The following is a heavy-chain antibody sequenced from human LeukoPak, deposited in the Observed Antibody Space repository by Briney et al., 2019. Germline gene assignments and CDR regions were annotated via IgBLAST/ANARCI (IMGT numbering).Heavy chain of an antibody. Sequence: SETLSLTCTVSGGSISSYYWSWIRQPAGKGLEWIGYIYYSGSTNYDPSLKSRVTISVDTSKNQFSLKLSSVTAADTAVYYCARGPVGQRAYYYYMDVWGKGTTVTVSS. D-gene: IGHD6-25*01. CDR1: GGSISSYY. V-gene: IGHV4-59*01. CDR2: IYYSGST. CDR3: ARGPVGQRAYYYYMDV. J-gene: IGHJ6*03.